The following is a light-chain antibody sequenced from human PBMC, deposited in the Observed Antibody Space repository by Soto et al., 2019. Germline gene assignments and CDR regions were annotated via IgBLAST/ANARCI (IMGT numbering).Light chain of an antibody. V-gene: IGLV1-51*01. CDR1: SSNIGNNY. J-gene: IGLJ2*01. Sequence: QSVLTQPPSVSAAPGQKVSISCSGSSSNIGNNYVSWYQQLPGTAPKLLIYDNNRRPSGIPDRFYGSKSGTSATLGITGLQTGDEDDYYCGTWDSRLSAVVFGGGTKVTVL. CDR2: DNN. CDR3: GTWDSRLSAVV.